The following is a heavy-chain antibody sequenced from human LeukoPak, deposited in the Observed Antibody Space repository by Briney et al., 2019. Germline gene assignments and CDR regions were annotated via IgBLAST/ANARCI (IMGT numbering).Heavy chain of an antibody. CDR1: GFTFSGSA. Sequence: GESLKISCAASGFTFSGSAMHWVRQASGNGLEWVGRITSKANSYATAYAASVKGRFTISRDDSKNTAYLQMNSLKTEDTAVYYCTRQGSGFWSGYDDYYYYYYMDVWGKGTTVTVSS. V-gene: IGHV3-73*01. CDR2: ITSKANSYAT. D-gene: IGHD3-3*01. CDR3: TRQGSGFWSGYDDYYYYYYMDV. J-gene: IGHJ6*03.